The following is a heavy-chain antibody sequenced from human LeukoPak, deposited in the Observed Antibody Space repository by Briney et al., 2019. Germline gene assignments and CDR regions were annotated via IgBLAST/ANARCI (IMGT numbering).Heavy chain of an antibody. V-gene: IGHV3-48*03. CDR2: ISSSGSTT. J-gene: IGHJ3*02. CDR3: ARTRTSSWYDAFDI. Sequence: GGSLRLSCAASGFTFSSYEMNWVRQAPGKGLEWVSYISSSGSTTYYADSVKGRFTISRDNSKNTLYLQLSSLRAEDTAVYYCARTRTSSWYDAFDIWGQGTMVTVSS. CDR1: GFTFSSYE. D-gene: IGHD6-13*01.